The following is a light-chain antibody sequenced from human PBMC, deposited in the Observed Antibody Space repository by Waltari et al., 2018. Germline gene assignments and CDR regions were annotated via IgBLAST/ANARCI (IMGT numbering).Light chain of an antibody. Sequence: DIVMTQSPDSLAVSLGERATINCKSSQNDLFISNNKNYLAWYQQKPGQAPKLLIYWASTRESWVPDRFSGSGSGTDFTLTISNLQAEDVAVYYCQQYYSTLPYTFGQGTKLEIK. CDR3: QQYYSTLPYT. CDR2: WAS. CDR1: QNDLFISNNKNY. V-gene: IGKV4-1*01. J-gene: IGKJ2*01.